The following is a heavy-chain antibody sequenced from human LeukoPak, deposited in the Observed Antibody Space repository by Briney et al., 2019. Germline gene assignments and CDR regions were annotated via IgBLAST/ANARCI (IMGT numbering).Heavy chain of an antibody. CDR2: ISGSGGST. CDR3: AKGGDCSSTSCYIDY. CDR1: GFAFSSYA. Sequence: GGSLRLSCAASGFAFSSYAMSWVRQAPGKGLEWVSAISGSGGSTYYADSVKGRFTISRDNSKNTLYLQMNSLRAEDTAVYYCAKGGDCSSTSCYIDYWGQGTLVTVSS. D-gene: IGHD2-2*02. V-gene: IGHV3-23*01. J-gene: IGHJ4*02.